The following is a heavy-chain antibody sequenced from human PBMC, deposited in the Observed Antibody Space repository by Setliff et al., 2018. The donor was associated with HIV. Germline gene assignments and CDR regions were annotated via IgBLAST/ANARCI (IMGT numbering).Heavy chain of an antibody. CDR3: ARGKDPGLYFDN. Sequence: PSETLSLTCTVSGVSITSYFWSWIRQFAGKGLEWIADIYYSGRINHNPSLKSRLTVSIDTSKNHLSLKVISVSVADTAMYFCARGKDPGLYFDNWRQGTLVTVSS. CDR1: GVSITSYF. CDR2: IYYSGRI. J-gene: IGHJ4*02. D-gene: IGHD2-15*01. V-gene: IGHV4-59*06.